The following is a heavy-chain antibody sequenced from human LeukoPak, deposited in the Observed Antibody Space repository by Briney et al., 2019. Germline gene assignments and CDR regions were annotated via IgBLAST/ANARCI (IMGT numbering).Heavy chain of an antibody. CDR2: IIPIFGTA. J-gene: IGHJ6*03. V-gene: IGHV1-69*13. CDR3: ARDGYNLDYYYYMDV. CDR1: GGTFSSYA. Sequence: ASVKVSCKASGGTFSSYAISWVRQAPGQGLEWMGGIIPIFGTANFAQKFQGRVTIIADESTSTAYMELSSLRSEDTAVYYCARDGYNLDYYYYMDVWGKGTTVTVSS. D-gene: IGHD5-24*01.